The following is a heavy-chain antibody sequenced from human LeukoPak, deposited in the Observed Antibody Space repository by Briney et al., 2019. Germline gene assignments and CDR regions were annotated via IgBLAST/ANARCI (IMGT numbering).Heavy chain of an antibody. V-gene: IGHV3-30*18. J-gene: IGHJ4*02. Sequence: PGRSLRLSCAASGFTFSSYGMHWVRQAPGKGLEWVAVISYDGSDKYSADSVKGRFTISRDNSKNTLYLQMNSLRAEDTAVYYCAKNAHYQGYSYGGIDYWGQRTLVTVSS. D-gene: IGHD5-18*01. CDR2: ISYDGSDK. CDR3: AKNAHYQGYSYGGIDY. CDR1: GFTFSSYG.